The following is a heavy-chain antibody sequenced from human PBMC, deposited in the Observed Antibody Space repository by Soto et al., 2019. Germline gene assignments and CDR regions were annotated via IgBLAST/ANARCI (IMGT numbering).Heavy chain of an antibody. Sequence: ASVKVSSKASRYSFSDYYLHWVRQAPGQGPEWMGRINPNSGDTKFAQKFQGRVTMTRDTSVRTAFMELNWLKPDDTAVYYCARESGGATATLDYYYFYMDIWGKGTTVTVSS. CDR1: RYSFSDYY. J-gene: IGHJ6*03. CDR2: INPNSGDT. CDR3: ARESGGATATLDYYYFYMDI. D-gene: IGHD5-12*01. V-gene: IGHV1-2*06.